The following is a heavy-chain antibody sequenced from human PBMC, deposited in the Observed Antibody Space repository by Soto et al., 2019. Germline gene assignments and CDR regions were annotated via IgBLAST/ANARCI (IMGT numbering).Heavy chain of an antibody. CDR2: IYYSGST. D-gene: IGHD2-15*01. V-gene: IGHV4-59*01. CDR3: ARDAGGPGDY. CDR1: SASFTVYY. J-gene: IGHJ4*02. Sequence: SETLSLTCTVSSASFTVYYWSWIRQPPGKGLEWIGYIYYSGSTSYNPSLTSRVTLSADTSKNQFSLKLRSVTAADTAVYYCARDAGGPGDYWGQGVMVTVSS.